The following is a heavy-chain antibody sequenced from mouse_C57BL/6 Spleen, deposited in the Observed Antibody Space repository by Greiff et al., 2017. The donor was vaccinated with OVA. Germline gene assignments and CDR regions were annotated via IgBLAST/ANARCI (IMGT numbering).Heavy chain of an antibody. V-gene: IGHV1-75*01. CDR1: GYTFTDYY. Sequence: QVQLQQSGPELVKPGASVKISCKASGYTFTDYYINWVKQRPGQGLEWIGWIFPGSGSTYYNEKFKGKATLTVDKSSSTAYMLLSSLTSEDSAVYFCARPGTVVAYYYAMDYWGQGTSVTVSS. J-gene: IGHJ4*01. D-gene: IGHD1-1*01. CDR2: IFPGSGST. CDR3: ARPGTVVAYYYAMDY.